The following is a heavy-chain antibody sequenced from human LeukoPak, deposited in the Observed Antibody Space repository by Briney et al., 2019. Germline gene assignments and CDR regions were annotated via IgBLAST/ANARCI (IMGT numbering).Heavy chain of an antibody. Sequence: ASVKVSCKASGYTFTSYYMHWVRQAPGQGLEWMRIINPSGGSTSYAQKFQGRVTMTRDTSTSTVYMELSSLRSEDTAVYYCARGSESRAVAGLYDYWGQGTLVTVSS. CDR2: INPSGGST. D-gene: IGHD6-19*01. CDR1: GYTFTSYY. J-gene: IGHJ4*02. V-gene: IGHV1-46*01. CDR3: ARGSESRAVAGLYDY.